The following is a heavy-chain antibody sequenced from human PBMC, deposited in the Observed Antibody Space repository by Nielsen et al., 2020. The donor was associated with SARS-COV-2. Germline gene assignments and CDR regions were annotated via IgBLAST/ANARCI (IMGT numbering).Heavy chain of an antibody. Sequence: PGKGLEWIGYIYYSGSTYYNPSLKSRVTIAVDTSENQFSLKLSSVTAADTAVYFCARTPTSYYDATGDYYPHELDYWGQGTLVTVSS. CDR2: IYYSGST. J-gene: IGHJ4*02. V-gene: IGHV4-31*02. D-gene: IGHD3-22*01. CDR3: ARTPTSYYDATGDYYPHELDY.